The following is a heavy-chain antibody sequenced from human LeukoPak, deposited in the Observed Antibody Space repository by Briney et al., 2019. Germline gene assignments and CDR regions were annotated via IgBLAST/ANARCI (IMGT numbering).Heavy chain of an antibody. Sequence: PGGSLRLSCAASGFTFSSYAMSWVRQAPGKGLEWVANIKQDGSEKYYVDSVKGRFTISRDNAKNSLYLQMNSLRAEDTAVYYCARARITMVRGVKGSLYFDYWGQGTLVTVSS. V-gene: IGHV3-7*04. CDR2: IKQDGSEK. CDR3: ARARITMVRGVKGSLYFDY. D-gene: IGHD3-10*01. J-gene: IGHJ4*02. CDR1: GFTFSSYA.